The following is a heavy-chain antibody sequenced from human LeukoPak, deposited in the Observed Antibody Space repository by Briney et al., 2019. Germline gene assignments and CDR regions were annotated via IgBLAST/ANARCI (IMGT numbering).Heavy chain of an antibody. J-gene: IGHJ4*02. Sequence: GGSLRLSCAASGFTFSGYAMTWVRQAPGKGLEWVSAISGSGANTYSADSVKGRFTISRDNSKNTLYLQMNSLRAEDTAVYYCAKDRAVAAVPDYWGQGTLVTVSS. D-gene: IGHD6-19*01. CDR1: GFTFSGYA. CDR2: ISGSGANT. CDR3: AKDRAVAAVPDY. V-gene: IGHV3-23*01.